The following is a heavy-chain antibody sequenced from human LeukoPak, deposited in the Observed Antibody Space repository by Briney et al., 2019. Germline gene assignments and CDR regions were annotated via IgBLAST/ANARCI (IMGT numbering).Heavy chain of an antibody. V-gene: IGHV3-7*01. CDR1: EFIFDRSW. CDR2: MDPSGSQK. D-gene: IGHD1-1*01. CDR3: AIWTSDNY. Sequence: GGSLRLSCAASEFIFDRSWVNWVRQAPGKGLEWVANMDPSGSQKRYVDSVKGRFTISKDNPGTSLYLDMYGLRAEDTAKYYCAIWTSDNYWGQGTLVTVSS. J-gene: IGHJ4*02.